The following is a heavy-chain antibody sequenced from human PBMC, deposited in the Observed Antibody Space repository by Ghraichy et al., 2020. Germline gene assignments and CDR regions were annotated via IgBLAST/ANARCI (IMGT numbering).Heavy chain of an antibody. CDR1: GFTFSSYG. J-gene: IGHJ6*02. CDR2: ISYDGSDK. Sequence: GGSLRLSCAASGFTFSSYGMHWVRQAPGKGLEWVAVISYDGSDKYYADSVKGRFTISRDNSKNTLYLQINSLRAEDTAVYYCASGRNNDIVVVVAARYYYYGMDVWGQGTTVTVSS. CDR3: ASGRNNDIVVVVAARYYYYGMDV. D-gene: IGHD2-15*01. V-gene: IGHV3-30*03.